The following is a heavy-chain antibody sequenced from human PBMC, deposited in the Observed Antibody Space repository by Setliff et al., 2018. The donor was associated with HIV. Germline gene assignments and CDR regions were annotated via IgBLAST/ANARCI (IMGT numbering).Heavy chain of an antibody. CDR2: INPNGGGT. CDR3: ARDPRFSGYAQAFDY. D-gene: IGHD5-12*01. J-gene: IGHJ4*02. V-gene: IGHV1-2*02. CDR1: GYTFSDHY. Sequence: ASVKVSCKASGYTFSDHYMHWVRQAPGQGLEWMGWINPNGGGTNHARSFGGRVTMTRDTSISTAYMDLDRLGSDDTAVYYCARDPRFSGYAQAFDYGGQGSPVTVSS.